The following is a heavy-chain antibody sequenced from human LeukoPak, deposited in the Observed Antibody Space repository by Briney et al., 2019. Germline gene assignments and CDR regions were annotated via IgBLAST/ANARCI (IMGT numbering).Heavy chain of an antibody. D-gene: IGHD2-8*02. CDR3: AKVGYCTGSTCQNSGAFPYDY. Sequence: PGGSLRLSCAASGFTFSSYWMSWVRQAPGKGLEWVANIKQDGSEKYYVDSVKGRFTISRDNAKNSLYLQMNSLRAEDTAVYYCAKVGYCTGSTCQNSGAFPYDYWGQGTLVTVSS. J-gene: IGHJ4*02. CDR1: GFTFSSYW. CDR2: IKQDGSEK. V-gene: IGHV3-7*01.